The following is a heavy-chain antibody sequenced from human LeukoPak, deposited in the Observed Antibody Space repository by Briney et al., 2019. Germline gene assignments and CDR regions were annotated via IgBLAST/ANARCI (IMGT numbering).Heavy chain of an antibody. V-gene: IGHV1-69*04. Sequence: ASVKVSCKASGGTFSSYAISWVRQAPGQGLEWMGRIIPILGIANYAQKFQGRVTITADKSTSTAYMELSSLRSEDTAVYYCARDGSGSYYNNWFDPWGQGTLVTVSS. J-gene: IGHJ5*02. CDR1: GGTFSSYA. CDR3: ARDGSGSYYNNWFDP. D-gene: IGHD3-10*01. CDR2: IIPILGIA.